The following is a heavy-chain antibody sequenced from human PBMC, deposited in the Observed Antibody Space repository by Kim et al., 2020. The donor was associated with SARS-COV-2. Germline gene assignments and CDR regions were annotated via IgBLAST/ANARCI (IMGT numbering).Heavy chain of an antibody. J-gene: IGHJ4*02. D-gene: IGHD3-10*01. V-gene: IGHV3-33*01. Sequence: KYYVDSGKGRFTISRDNSKNTLYLHMNSLRAEDTAVYYCATSPRRFGPLDNWGQGTLVTVSS. CDR3: ATSPRRFGPLDN. CDR2: K.